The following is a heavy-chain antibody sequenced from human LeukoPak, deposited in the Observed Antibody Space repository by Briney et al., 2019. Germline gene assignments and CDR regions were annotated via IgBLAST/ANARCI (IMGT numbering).Heavy chain of an antibody. CDR3: ARAGRGQWGNWFDP. Sequence: SETLSLTCTVSGGSISSSSYYWGWIRQPPGKGLEWIGSVYYTGASYYNPSLKSRVTISIDTSKNQFSLKLSSVTAADTAVYYCARAGRGQWGNWFDPWGQGTLVTVSS. CDR1: GGSISSSSYY. V-gene: IGHV4-39*07. D-gene: IGHD6-19*01. CDR2: VYYTGAS. J-gene: IGHJ5*02.